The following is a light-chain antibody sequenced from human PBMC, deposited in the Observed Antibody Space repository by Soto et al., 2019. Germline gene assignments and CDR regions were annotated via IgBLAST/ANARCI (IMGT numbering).Light chain of an antibody. J-gene: IGKJ1*01. CDR2: AAS. V-gene: IGKV1-6*01. CDR3: LQDHDDSWA. CDR1: QGIRNE. Sequence: IQRTQSPSSLSASVGDIVTITCRASQGIRNELAWYQQKAGKAPKRXIYAASNLQTGVPSRFSGSGYGTEFTLTISSLKNEDFETYYCLQDHDDSWAFGHGTKVDIK.